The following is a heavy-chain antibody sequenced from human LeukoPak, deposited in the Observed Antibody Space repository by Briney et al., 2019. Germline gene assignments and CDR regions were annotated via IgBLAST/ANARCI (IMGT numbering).Heavy chain of an antibody. J-gene: IGHJ5*02. V-gene: IGHV3-11*04. CDR3: ARGGSTSLRWFDP. Sequence: GGSLRLSCAASGFTFSDYYMSWIRQAPGKGLEWVSDISSSGRTIYYADSVKGRFTISRDNAKNSLYLQMNSLRAEDTAVYYCARGGSTSLRWFDPWGQGTLVTVSS. D-gene: IGHD2-2*01. CDR1: GFTFSDYY. CDR2: ISSSGRTI.